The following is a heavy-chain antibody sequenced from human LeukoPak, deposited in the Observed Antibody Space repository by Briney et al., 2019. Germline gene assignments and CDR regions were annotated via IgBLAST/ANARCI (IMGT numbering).Heavy chain of an antibody. CDR3: ARLSRRGAFGAFDI. Sequence: GASVKVSCKASGYTFTGYYMHWVRQAPGQGLEWMGWINPNSGGTNYAQKFQGRVTMTRDTSISTAYMELSRLRSDDTAVYYCARLSRRGAFGAFDIWGQGTMVTVSS. CDR1: GYTFTGYY. CDR2: INPNSGGT. J-gene: IGHJ3*02. D-gene: IGHD3-16*01. V-gene: IGHV1-2*02.